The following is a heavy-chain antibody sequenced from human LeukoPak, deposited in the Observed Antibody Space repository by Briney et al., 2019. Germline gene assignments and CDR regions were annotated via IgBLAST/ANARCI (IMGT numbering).Heavy chain of an antibody. CDR2: INPNSGGT. V-gene: IGHV1-2*06. CDR3: ARAYRSSGPYHP. D-gene: IGHD6-19*01. J-gene: IGHJ5*02. CDR1: GYTFTGYY. Sequence: ASVKVSCKASGYTFTGYYMHWVRQAPGQGLEWMGRINPNSGGTNYAQKFQGRVTTTRDTSISTAYMELSRLRSDDTAVYYCARAYRSSGPYHPWGQGTLVTVSS.